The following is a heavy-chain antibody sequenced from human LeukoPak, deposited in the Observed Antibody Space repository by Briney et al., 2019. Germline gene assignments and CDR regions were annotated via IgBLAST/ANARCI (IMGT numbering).Heavy chain of an antibody. D-gene: IGHD3-3*01. CDR2: INPNSGAA. CDR1: GYTFTDYY. CDR3: AREGTIFGVAPFDY. V-gene: IGHV1-2*02. Sequence: ASVKVSCKASGYTFTDYYIHWMRQAPGRGLECMGWINPNSGAATYAQKFQGRVTMTRDTSISTHYLEVSRLRSDDTAVYYCAREGTIFGVAPFDYWGQGTLVTVSS. J-gene: IGHJ4*02.